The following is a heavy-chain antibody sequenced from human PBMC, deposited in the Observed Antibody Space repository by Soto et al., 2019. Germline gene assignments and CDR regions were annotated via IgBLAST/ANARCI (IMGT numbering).Heavy chain of an antibody. Sequence: EVQLVESGGAVVQPGGSLRLSCAASGFTFSDYWMHWVRQAPGKGLVWVSRIKGDESSTNYADSVKGRFSISRDNAKNTVYPQMNGLRGDDTAVYYCARGMKNIYWNDYWGQGTLVTVSS. D-gene: IGHD1-1*01. CDR3: ARGMKNIYWNDY. CDR1: GFTFSDYW. V-gene: IGHV3-74*01. J-gene: IGHJ4*02. CDR2: IKGDESST.